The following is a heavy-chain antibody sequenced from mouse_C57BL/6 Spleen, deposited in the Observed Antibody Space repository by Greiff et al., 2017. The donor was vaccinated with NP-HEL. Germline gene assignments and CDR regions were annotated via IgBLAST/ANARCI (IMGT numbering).Heavy chain of an antibody. CDR1: GYSITSGYY. V-gene: IGHV3-6*01. Sequence: EVKLQESGPGLVKPSQSLSLTCSVTGYSITSGYYWNWIRQFPGNKLEWMGYISYDGSNNYNPSLKNRISITRDTSKNQFFLKLNSVTTEDTATYYCARGGVYDYDAWFAYWGQGTLVTVSA. CDR2: ISYDGSN. CDR3: ARGGVYDYDAWFAY. J-gene: IGHJ3*01. D-gene: IGHD2-4*01.